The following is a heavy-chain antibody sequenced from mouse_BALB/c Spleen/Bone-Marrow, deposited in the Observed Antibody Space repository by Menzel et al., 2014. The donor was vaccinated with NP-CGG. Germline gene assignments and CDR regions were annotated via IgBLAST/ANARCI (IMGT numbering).Heavy chain of an antibody. CDR2: IWGGGNT. J-gene: IGHJ4*01. V-gene: IGHV2-6-4*01. CDR1: GFSLSRYS. CDR3: ARFITTGTMDY. Sequence: VQGVESGPGLVAPSQSLSITCTVSGFSLSRYSIHWVRQPPGEGLEWLGVIWGGGNTDYNSALKSRLSISKDNSKNQVFLKMNSLQTDDTAMYYCARFITTGTMDYWGQGTSVTVSS. D-gene: IGHD1-1*01.